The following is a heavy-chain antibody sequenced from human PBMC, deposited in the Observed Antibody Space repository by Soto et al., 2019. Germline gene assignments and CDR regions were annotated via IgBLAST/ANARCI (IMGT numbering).Heavy chain of an antibody. Sequence: SETLSLTCTVSGGSISSYYWSWIRQPPGKGLEWIGYIYYSGTTHYSASLRSRVSISVDTSKNQFSLDLSSVTAADTAVYYCATMGTPVTGLYYFDYWGQGTLVTVSS. D-gene: IGHD4-17*01. CDR2: IYYSGTT. J-gene: IGHJ4*02. V-gene: IGHV4-59*08. CDR3: ATMGTPVTGLYYFDY. CDR1: GGSISSYY.